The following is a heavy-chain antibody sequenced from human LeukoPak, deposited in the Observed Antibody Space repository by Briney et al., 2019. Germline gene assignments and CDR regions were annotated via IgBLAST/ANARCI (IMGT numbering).Heavy chain of an antibody. D-gene: IGHD5-12*01. J-gene: IGHJ4*02. CDR1: GASISSGCYS. Sequence: SHTLSLTCALSGASISSGCYSWGWLRQPPWKGLQLFGYIYHSGSTYYNPSLKSRVTISVGRSKNQFSLKLSSVTAADTAVYYCASSREGYSGYDLDYWGQGTLVTVSS. V-gene: IGHV4-30-2*01. CDR3: ASSREGYSGYDLDY. CDR2: IYHSGST.